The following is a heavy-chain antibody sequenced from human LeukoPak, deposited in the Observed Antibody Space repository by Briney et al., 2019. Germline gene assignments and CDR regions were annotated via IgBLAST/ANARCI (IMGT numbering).Heavy chain of an antibody. Sequence: LSETLSITCTVSGGSISSYYWSWIRQPPGKGLEWIGYIYTSGSTNYNPSLNSRVTISVDTSKNQFSLKLSSVTAADMAVDYCARRVIPAKRGYYMDVWGKGTTVTVSS. V-gene: IGHV4-4*09. J-gene: IGHJ6*03. CDR2: IYTSGST. CDR3: ARRVIPAKRGYYMDV. D-gene: IGHD2-2*01. CDR1: GGSISSYY.